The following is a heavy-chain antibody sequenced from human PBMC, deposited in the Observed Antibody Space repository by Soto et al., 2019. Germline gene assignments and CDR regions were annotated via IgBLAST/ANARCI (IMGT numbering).Heavy chain of an antibody. CDR2: TYYRSKWYN. J-gene: IGHJ4*02. V-gene: IGHV6-1*01. CDR3: AGMQEEALAY. D-gene: IGHD6-6*01. CDR1: GGSVSGNSAA. Sequence: PSPALSLPCALPGGSVSGNSAAWNWSRQSTSRGLEWLGRTYYRSKWYNEYAVSVKSRITIKPDTSMNQFSLQLNSVIPEDTAVYCWAGMQEEALAYWGQGTLVTVSS.